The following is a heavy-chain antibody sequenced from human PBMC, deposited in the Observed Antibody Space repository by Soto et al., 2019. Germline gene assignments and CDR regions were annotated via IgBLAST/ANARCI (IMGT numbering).Heavy chain of an antibody. Sequence: QVQLVESGGGVVQPGRSLRLSCAASGFTFSSYGMHWVRQAPGKGLEWVAVISYDGSNKYYADSVKGRFTISRDNSKNTLYLQMNSLRAEDTAVYYCAKEDVGSGWYTGRYFQHWGQGTLVTVSS. D-gene: IGHD6-19*01. CDR2: ISYDGSNK. J-gene: IGHJ1*01. CDR1: GFTFSSYG. CDR3: AKEDVGSGWYTGRYFQH. V-gene: IGHV3-30*18.